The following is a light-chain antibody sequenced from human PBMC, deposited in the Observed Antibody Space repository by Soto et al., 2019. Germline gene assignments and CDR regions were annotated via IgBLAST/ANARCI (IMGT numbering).Light chain of an antibody. CDR1: QSLLDSDDGDTY. J-gene: IGKJ5*01. Sequence: DIVMTQTPLSLPVTPGEPASISCRSSQSLLDSDDGDTYLDWVLQKPGQSPQLLIYSVSYRASGVPDRFSGSGSGTDFTLKISRVEAEDVGVYYCMQRIESTTFGQGTRMEIK. CDR2: SVS. V-gene: IGKV2-40*01. CDR3: MQRIESTT.